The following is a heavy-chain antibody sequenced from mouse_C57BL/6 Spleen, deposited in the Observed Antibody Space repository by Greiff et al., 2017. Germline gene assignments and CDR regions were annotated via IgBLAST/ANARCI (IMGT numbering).Heavy chain of an antibody. V-gene: IGHV1-55*01. Sequence: QVQLQQPGAELVKPGASVKMSCKASGYTFTSYWITWVKQRPGQGLEWIGDIYPGSGSTNYNEKFKSKATLTVDTSSSTAYMQLSSLTSEDSAVYYCARTYDYDEGGFDYWGQGTTLTVSA. CDR1: GYTFTSYW. CDR3: ARTYDYDEGGFDY. D-gene: IGHD2-4*01. J-gene: IGHJ2*01. CDR2: IYPGSGST.